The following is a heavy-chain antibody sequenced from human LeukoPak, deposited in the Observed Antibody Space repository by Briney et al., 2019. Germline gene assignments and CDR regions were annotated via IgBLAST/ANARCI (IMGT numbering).Heavy chain of an antibody. CDR2: ISYDGSNK. D-gene: IGHD6-13*01. J-gene: IGHJ4*01. CDR1: GFTFSNYA. Sequence: GGSLRLSCAASGFTFSNYAMHWVRQAPGKGLEWVAVISYDGSNKYYADSVKGRFTISRDNSKNTLYLQMNSLRAEDTAVYYCARGPTAAGIIDYWGQGTLVTVSS. CDR3: ARGPTAAGIIDY. V-gene: IGHV3-30-3*01.